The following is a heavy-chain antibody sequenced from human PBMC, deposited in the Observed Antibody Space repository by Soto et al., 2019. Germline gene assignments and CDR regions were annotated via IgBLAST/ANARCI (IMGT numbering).Heavy chain of an antibody. Sequence: QVQVVQSGAEVTKPGSSVKVSCRVSGGTFDMYALTWVRQAPGQGLEWMGTIIPTLSILKYAKKFQGRVTITAGGSTSTTYLELSRLRSDDTALYYCAIGPYTMTGSYFDFWGQGILVTVSA. CDR2: IIPTLSIL. V-gene: IGHV1-69*18. CDR1: GGTFDMYA. D-gene: IGHD3-22*01. J-gene: IGHJ4*02. CDR3: AIGPYTMTGSYFDF.